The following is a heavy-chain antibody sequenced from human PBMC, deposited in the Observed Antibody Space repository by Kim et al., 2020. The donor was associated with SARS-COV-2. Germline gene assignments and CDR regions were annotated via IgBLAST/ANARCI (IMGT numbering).Heavy chain of an antibody. CDR2: ISGSGGST. V-gene: IGHV3-23*01. D-gene: IGHD3-10*01. Sequence: GGSLRLSCAASGFTFSSYAMSWVRQAPGKGLEWVSAISGSGGSTYYADSVKCRFTISRDNSKNTLYLQMNSLRAEDTAVYYCAKHFVRFGEFDYWGQGTLVTVSS. CDR3: AKHFVRFGEFDY. J-gene: IGHJ4*02. CDR1: GFTFSSYA.